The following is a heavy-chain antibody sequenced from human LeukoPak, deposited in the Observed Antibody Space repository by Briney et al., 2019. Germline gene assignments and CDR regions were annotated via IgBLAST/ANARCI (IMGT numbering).Heavy chain of an antibody. V-gene: IGHV3-15*01. Sequence: RRSLRLSCEASGFTFSNAWMSWVRQGAGKGLEWVGRLRSKADGGTIEYTAPVKGRFTISRDDSRNTLFLQMSSLKTEDTAVYFCTRYLSATDVADWGQRTLVTVSS. D-gene: IGHD3-16*02. CDR1: GFTFSNAW. CDR3: TRYLSATDVAD. CDR2: LRSKADGGTI. J-gene: IGHJ4*02.